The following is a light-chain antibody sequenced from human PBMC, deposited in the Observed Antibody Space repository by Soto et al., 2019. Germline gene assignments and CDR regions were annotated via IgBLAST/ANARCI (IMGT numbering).Light chain of an antibody. J-gene: IGKJ2*01. CDR3: QESHTSGT. CDR2: AAS. CDR1: ESLSGY. Sequence: DIQMTQFPSSLSASVGDRVTIICRASESLSGYVSWYQQKPGQVPNLLIYAASSLQSGVPPRFSGSGSGTVFTHTISSVLPEEFASYFCQESHTSGTFGQGTKLE. V-gene: IGKV1-39*01.